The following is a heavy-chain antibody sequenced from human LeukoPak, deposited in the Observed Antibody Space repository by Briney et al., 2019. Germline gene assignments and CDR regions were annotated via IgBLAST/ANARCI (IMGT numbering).Heavy chain of an antibody. J-gene: IGHJ5*02. V-gene: IGHV4-59*01. Sequence: SETLSLTCAVYGGSFSGYYWSWIRQPPGKGLEWIGYIYYSGSTNSNPSLKSRVTISVDTSKNQFSLKLSSVTAADTAVCYCARRSGDWFDPWGQGTLVTVSS. CDR3: ARRSGDWFDP. D-gene: IGHD3-10*01. CDR2: IYYSGST. CDR1: GGSFSGYY.